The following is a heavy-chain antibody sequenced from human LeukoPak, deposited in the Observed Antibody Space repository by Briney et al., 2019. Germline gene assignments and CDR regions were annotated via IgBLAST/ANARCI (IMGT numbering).Heavy chain of an antibody. Sequence: SETLSLTCSVSCGSISRHYWSCIRQPPGKGLEWIGYIYYSGSTNYSPSLKSRVTISVDTSKNQFSLKLSSVTAADTAVYYCGARGVALAGTFDYWGQGTLVTASS. J-gene: IGHJ4*02. V-gene: IGHV4-59*11. D-gene: IGHD6-13*01. CDR2: IYYSGST. CDR3: GARGVALAGTFDY. CDR1: CGSISRHY.